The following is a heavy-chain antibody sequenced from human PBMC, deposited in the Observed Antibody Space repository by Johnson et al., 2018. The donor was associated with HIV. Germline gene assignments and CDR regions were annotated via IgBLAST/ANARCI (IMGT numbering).Heavy chain of an antibody. CDR3: ARFEAFITTHRVVGEAFDI. V-gene: IGHV3-11*04. CDR1: GLSFSDYY. Sequence: QMLLVESGGGLVKPGGSLRLSCVVSGLSFSDYYMSWIRQSPEKGLEWVSYSSSSGTTIYYADSVKRRFTITRDNAMTSFYLQMDSLRAEDTAVYYCARFEAFITTHRVVGEAFDIWGQGTMVIVSS. CDR2: SSSSGTTI. J-gene: IGHJ3*02. D-gene: IGHD3-10*01.